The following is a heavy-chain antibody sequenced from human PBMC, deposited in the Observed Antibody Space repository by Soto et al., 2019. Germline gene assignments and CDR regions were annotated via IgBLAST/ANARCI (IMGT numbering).Heavy chain of an antibody. D-gene: IGHD2-15*01. J-gene: IGHJ4*02. CDR3: TTEVLVDIVVVVAATSFDY. V-gene: IGHV3-15*01. CDR1: GFTFSNAW. CDR2: IKSKTDGGTT. Sequence: GVSLRLSCAASGFTFSNAWMSWVRQAPGKGLEWVGRIKSKTDGGTTDYAAPVKGRFTISRDDSKNTLYLQMNSLKTEDTAVYYCTTEVLVDIVVVVAATSFDYWGQGT.